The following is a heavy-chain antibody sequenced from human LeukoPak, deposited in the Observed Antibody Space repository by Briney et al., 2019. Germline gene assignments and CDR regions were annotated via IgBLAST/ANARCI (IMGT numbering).Heavy chain of an antibody. Sequence: SETLSLTCTVSGGSISSYYWSWIRQPPGKGLEWIGYIYYSGSTNYNPSLKSRVTISVDTSKNQFSLKLSSVTAADTAVYYCARAPAATWFDIWGQGTMVTVSS. CDR2: IYYSGST. J-gene: IGHJ3*02. CDR3: ARAPAATWFDI. D-gene: IGHD2-2*01. V-gene: IGHV4-59*01. CDR1: GGSISSYY.